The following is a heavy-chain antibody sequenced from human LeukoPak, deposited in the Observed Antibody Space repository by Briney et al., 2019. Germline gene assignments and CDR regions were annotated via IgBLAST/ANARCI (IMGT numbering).Heavy chain of an antibody. CDR1: GGSFSGYY. V-gene: IGHV4-34*01. J-gene: IGHJ4*02. Sequence: SETLSLTCAVYGGSFSGYYWSWIRRPPGKGLEWIGEINHSGSTNYNPSLKSRVTISVDTSKKQFSLKLSSVTAADTAVYYCARGKGSGWTFDYWGQGTLVTVSS. CDR3: ARGKGSGWTFDY. CDR2: INHSGST. D-gene: IGHD6-19*01.